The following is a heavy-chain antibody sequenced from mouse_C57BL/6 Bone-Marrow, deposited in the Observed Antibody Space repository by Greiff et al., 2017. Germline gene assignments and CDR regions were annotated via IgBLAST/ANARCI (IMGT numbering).Heavy chain of an antibody. J-gene: IGHJ2*01. CDR1: GFTFSNYW. CDR2: IRLKSDNYAT. V-gene: IGHV6-3*01. CDR3: SLPRYGSSYDY. Sequence: EVKLMESGGGLVQPGGSMKLSCVASGFTFSNYWMNWVRQSPEKGLEWVAQIRLKSDNYATHYAESVKGRFTISRDDSKCSVYLQMNNLRAEDTGIYYCSLPRYGSSYDYWGQGTTLTVSS. D-gene: IGHD1-1*01.